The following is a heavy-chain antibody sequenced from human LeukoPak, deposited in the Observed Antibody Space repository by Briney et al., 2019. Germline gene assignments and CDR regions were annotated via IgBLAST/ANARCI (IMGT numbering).Heavy chain of an antibody. CDR2: INHSGST. V-gene: IGHV4-34*01. CDR1: GGSFSGYY. D-gene: IGHD6-13*01. Sequence: SETLSLTCAVYGGSFSGYYWSWIRQPPGKGLEWIGEINHSGSTNYNPSLKSRVTISVDTSKNQFSLKLSSVTAADTAVYYCAREESSSWYNYYYYYYMDVWGKGTTVTISS. CDR3: AREESSSWYNYYYYYYMDV. J-gene: IGHJ6*03.